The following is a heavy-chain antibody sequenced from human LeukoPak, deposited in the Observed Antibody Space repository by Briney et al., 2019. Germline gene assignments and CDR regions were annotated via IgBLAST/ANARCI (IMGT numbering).Heavy chain of an antibody. V-gene: IGHV3-21*01. Sequence: PGGSLRLSCAASGFTFSSYSMNWVRQAPGKGLEWVSSISSSSSYIYYTDSVKGRFTISRDNAKNSLYLQMNSLRAEDTAVYYCASSGRAAGDYWGQGTLVTVSS. CDR1: GFTFSSYS. CDR2: ISSSSSYI. D-gene: IGHD6-13*01. CDR3: ASSGRAAGDY. J-gene: IGHJ4*02.